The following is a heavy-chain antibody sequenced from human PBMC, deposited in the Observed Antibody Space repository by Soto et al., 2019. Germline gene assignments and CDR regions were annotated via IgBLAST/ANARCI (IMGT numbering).Heavy chain of an antibody. Sequence: PGGSLRLSCAASGFTFTSYVMSWVRQAPGKGLEWVAGISGGGSTAFYADSVKGRFTISRDNAKNTVVLQMDSLRAEDTAIYYCAKDSNKYSSSLRGRYFDYWCQGTLVTVSS. CDR1: GFTFTSYV. CDR3: AKDSNKYSSSLRGRYFDY. J-gene: IGHJ4*02. V-gene: IGHV3-23*01. D-gene: IGHD3-22*01. CDR2: ISGGGSTA.